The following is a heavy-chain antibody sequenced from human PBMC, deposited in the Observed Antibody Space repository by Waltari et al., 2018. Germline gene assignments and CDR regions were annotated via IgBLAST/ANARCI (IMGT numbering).Heavy chain of an antibody. V-gene: IGHV1-69*01. D-gene: IGHD2-2*01. J-gene: IGHJ6*02. CDR2: IIPIFGTA. Sequence: QVQLVQSGAEVKKPGSSVKVSCKASGGTFSSYAISWVRQSPGQGLEWMGGIIPIFGTANYEQKFQGRVTITGGEYRSTACMGLGSLGCEDTAVYYCARGRGVVPLYYYGMDVWGQGTTVTVSS. CDR3: ARGRGVVPLYYYGMDV. CDR1: GGTFSSYA.